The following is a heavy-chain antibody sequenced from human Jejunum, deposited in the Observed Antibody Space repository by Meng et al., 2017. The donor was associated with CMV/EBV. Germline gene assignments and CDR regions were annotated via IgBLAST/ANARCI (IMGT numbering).Heavy chain of an antibody. CDR3: AKDKGVTTLDY. Sequence: VGLWGPGGGVARPGVSRRLSCEAAGTSFSITGIDAVRQAAGKGLEWVAFIRNDGSNKYYADSVTGRFTISRDTSKTTVYLQRNSLTTEDTAVYYCAKDKGVTTLDYWGQGTLVTVSS. J-gene: IGHJ4*02. CDR2: IRNDGSNK. V-gene: IGHV3-30*02. D-gene: IGHD1/OR15-1a*01. CDR1: GTSFSITG.